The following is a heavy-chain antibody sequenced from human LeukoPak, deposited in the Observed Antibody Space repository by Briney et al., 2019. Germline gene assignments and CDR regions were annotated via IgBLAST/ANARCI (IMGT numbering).Heavy chain of an antibody. Sequence: ASVKVSCKASGYTFTGYYMHWVRQAPGQGLEWMGWINPNSGGTNYAQKFQGRVTMTRDTSISTAYMELSRLKSDDTAVYYCATANPYGGKRGYYYCYMDVWGKGTTVTVSS. CDR1: GYTFTGYY. J-gene: IGHJ6*03. CDR2: INPNSGGT. D-gene: IGHD4-23*01. V-gene: IGHV1-2*02. CDR3: ATANPYGGKRGYYYCYMDV.